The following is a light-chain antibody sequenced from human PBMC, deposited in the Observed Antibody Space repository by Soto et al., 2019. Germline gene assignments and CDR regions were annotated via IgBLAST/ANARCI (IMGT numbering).Light chain of an antibody. J-gene: IGLJ3*02. V-gene: IGLV2-8*01. Sequence: QSVLTEPPSASGSPGQSVTISCTGTSSDVGAHNFVSWYQHHPGKAPKLMIYEVNRRPSGVPDRFSGSKSGSTASLTVSGLQPEDEADYYCSSYRGNYNSLFGGGTKLTVL. CDR2: EVN. CDR3: SSYRGNYNSL. CDR1: SSDVGAHNF.